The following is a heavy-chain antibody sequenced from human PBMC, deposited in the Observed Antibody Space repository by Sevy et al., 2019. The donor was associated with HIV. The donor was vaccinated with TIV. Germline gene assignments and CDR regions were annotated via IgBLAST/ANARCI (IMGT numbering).Heavy chain of an antibody. D-gene: IGHD5-18*01. J-gene: IGHJ4*02. V-gene: IGHV3-7*01. CDR1: GFTFSVYW. Sequence: GGSLRLSCAASGFTFSVYWMSWVRQAPGKGLEWVATMKEDGSDKDYVDSVKGRFTISRDNAKNSLYLQMNSLRAEDTAVYYCGGEGVGGYSYSLDCWGRGTLVTVSS. CDR3: GGEGVGGYSYSLDC. CDR2: MKEDGSDK.